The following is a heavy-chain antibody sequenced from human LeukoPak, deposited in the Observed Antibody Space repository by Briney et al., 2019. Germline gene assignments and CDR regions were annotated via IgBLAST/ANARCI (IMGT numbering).Heavy chain of an antibody. Sequence: GRSLRLSCAASGFTFDDYAMHWVRQAPGKGLEWVSGISWNSGSIGYADSVKGRFTISRDNAKNSLYLQMNSLRAEDMALYYCAKSYYYGSGSPDDAFDIWGQGTMVTVPS. V-gene: IGHV3-9*03. CDR1: GFTFDDYA. CDR2: ISWNSGSI. D-gene: IGHD3-10*01. CDR3: AKSYYYGSGSPDDAFDI. J-gene: IGHJ3*02.